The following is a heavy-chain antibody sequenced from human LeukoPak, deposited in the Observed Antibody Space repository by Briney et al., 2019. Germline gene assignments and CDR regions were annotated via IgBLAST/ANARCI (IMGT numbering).Heavy chain of an antibody. Sequence: PSETLSLTCTVSGGSISTYYGNWIRQAPGKGLEWIGYIYYSGSTNYNPSLKSRVTISVDTSRNQFSLKLSSVTAADTAVYYCARTTRDFDYWGQGTRVTVSS. V-gene: IGHV4-59*01. CDR1: GGSISTYY. CDR2: IYYSGST. CDR3: ARTTRDFDY. J-gene: IGHJ4*02. D-gene: IGHD1-1*01.